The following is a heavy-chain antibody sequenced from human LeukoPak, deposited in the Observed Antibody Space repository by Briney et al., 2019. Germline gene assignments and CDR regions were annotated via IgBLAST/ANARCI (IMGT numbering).Heavy chain of an antibody. D-gene: IGHD1-26*01. CDR3: ARDQESDILYCGPPYFDY. Sequence: ASVKVSCKASGYTFTSYYMHWVRQAPGQGLEWMGIINPSGGSTSYAQKFQGRVTMTRDTSTSTVYMELSSLRSEDTALYYCARDQESDILYCGPPYFDYWGQGTLVTVSS. V-gene: IGHV1-46*01. CDR1: GYTFTSYY. CDR2: INPSGGST. J-gene: IGHJ4*02.